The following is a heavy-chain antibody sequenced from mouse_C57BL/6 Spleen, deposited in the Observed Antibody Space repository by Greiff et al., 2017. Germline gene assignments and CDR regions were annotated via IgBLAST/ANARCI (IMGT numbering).Heavy chain of an antibody. CDR1: GYTFTSYW. V-gene: IGHV1-64*01. CDR2: IHPNSGST. D-gene: IGHD1-1*01. Sequence: QVQLQQPGAELVKPGASVSLSCKASGYTFTSYWMHWVKQRPGQGLEWIGMIHPNSGSTNYNEKYKSKATLTVDKSSRTDYMQLSSLTAEDSAVCYCASGGTTEAGYAMGYWGQGTSVTVSS. CDR3: ASGGTTEAGYAMGY. J-gene: IGHJ4*01.